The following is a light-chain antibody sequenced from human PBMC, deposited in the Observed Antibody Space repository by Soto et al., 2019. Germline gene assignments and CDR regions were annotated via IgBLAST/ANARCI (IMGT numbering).Light chain of an antibody. V-gene: IGLV1-47*01. CDR2: RDG. Sequence: QSALTQPPSASGTPGQRLTISCAGSSSNIGSHYVYWYQHLPGTAPKLLIFRDGQRPSGVPDRFFGSKSGTSASLAISGLRSEDEAHYYCEVWDASLTGWVFGGGTKVTVL. J-gene: IGLJ3*02. CDR1: SSNIGSHY. CDR3: EVWDASLTGWV.